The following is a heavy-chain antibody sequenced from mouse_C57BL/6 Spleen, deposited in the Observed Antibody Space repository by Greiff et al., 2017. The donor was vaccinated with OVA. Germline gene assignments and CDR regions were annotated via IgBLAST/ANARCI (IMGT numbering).Heavy chain of an antibody. CDR2: ISDGGSYT. V-gene: IGHV5-4*01. D-gene: IGHD1-1*01. J-gene: IGHJ3*01. Sequence: VESGGGFVKPGGSLKLSCAASGFTFSSYAMSWVRQTPEKRLEWVATISDGGSYTYYPDNVKGRFTISRDNAKNNLYLQMSHLKSEDTAMYYCARVLYGSSLAWFAYWGQGTLVTVSA. CDR3: ARVLYGSSLAWFAY. CDR1: GFTFSSYA.